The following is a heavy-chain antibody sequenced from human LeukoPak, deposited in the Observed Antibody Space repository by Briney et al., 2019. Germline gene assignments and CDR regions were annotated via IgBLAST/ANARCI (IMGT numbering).Heavy chain of an antibody. D-gene: IGHD1-1*01. J-gene: IGHJ3*02. Sequence: SETLSLTCTVSCVSISRGSYHWSWVRQPAGKGLEGIVRIYTSERPNYNPSLKSRITISVDTSNNPFSLQRNPGTAAHTAVYYCGRHWKGQDAFDIWGQGTMVTVSS. V-gene: IGHV4-61*02. CDR2: IYTSERP. CDR1: CVSISRGSYH. CDR3: GRHWKGQDAFDI.